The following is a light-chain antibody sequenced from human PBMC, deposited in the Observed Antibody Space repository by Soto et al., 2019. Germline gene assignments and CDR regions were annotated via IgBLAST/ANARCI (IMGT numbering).Light chain of an antibody. J-gene: IGLJ2*01. V-gene: IGLV1-44*01. CDR1: SSNIGSNT. CDR2: SNT. CDR3: AAWDGSLNGVL. Sequence: QPVLTQPPSASGTPGQRVIVSCSGSSSNIGSNTVNWYQQLPGTAPKLLIHSNTQRPSGVPDRFSGSKSDTSASLAISGLESEDEGDYFCAAWDGSLNGVLFGGGTKLTVL.